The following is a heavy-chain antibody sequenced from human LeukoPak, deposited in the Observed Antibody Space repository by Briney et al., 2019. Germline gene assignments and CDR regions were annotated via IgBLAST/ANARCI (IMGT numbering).Heavy chain of an antibody. CDR2: ISNNGGYT. J-gene: IGHJ4*02. CDR3: AKQLGYCSDGSCYFPY. Sequence: PGGSLRLSCVASGFTFGKCWMSWVRQAPGKGLEWVSAISNNGGYTYYADSVQGRFTISRDNSKSTLCLQMNSLRAEDTAVYYCAKQLGYCSDGSCYFPYWGQGTLVTVSS. V-gene: IGHV3-23*01. CDR1: GFTFGKCW. D-gene: IGHD2-15*01.